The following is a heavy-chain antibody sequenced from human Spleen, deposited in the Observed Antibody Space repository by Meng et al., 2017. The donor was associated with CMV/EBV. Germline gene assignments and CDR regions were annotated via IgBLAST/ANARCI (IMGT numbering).Heavy chain of an antibody. D-gene: IGHD2-2*02. V-gene: IGHV3-64*02. Sequence: SGLPFSTYGMHWVRQAPGKGLEYVSAISSSGASTYYADSVKGRFTISRDNSKNTLYLQMGSLRVEDMAVYYCASRYCGSGSCSTPFDHWGQGTLVTVSS. J-gene: IGHJ4*02. CDR2: ISSSGAST. CDR3: ASRYCGSGSCSTPFDH. CDR1: GLPFSTYG.